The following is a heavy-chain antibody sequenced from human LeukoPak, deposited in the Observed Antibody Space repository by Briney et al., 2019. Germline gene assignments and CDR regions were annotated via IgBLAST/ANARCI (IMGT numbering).Heavy chain of an antibody. J-gene: IGHJ4*02. V-gene: IGHV4-39*01. Sequence: SETLSLTCTVAGGSISTSRYYWGWIRQPPGKGLEWIGSIYYSGSTYYNPSLKSRVTISVDTSKNQFSLKLSSVTAADTAVYYCARPMAAAGNCPNYFDYWGQGTLVTVSS. CDR1: GGSISTSRYY. CDR3: ARPMAAAGNCPNYFDY. CDR2: IYYSGST. D-gene: IGHD6-13*01.